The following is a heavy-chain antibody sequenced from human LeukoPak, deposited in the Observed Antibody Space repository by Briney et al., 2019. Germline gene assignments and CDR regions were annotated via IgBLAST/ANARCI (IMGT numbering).Heavy chain of an antibody. CDR3: ARIRDSGGYYFDC. CDR1: GGSISSYY. J-gene: IGHJ4*02. CDR2: IYYSGST. V-gene: IGHV4-59*01. D-gene: IGHD3-22*01. Sequence: PSETLSLTCAVSGGSISSYYWTWIRQPPGKGLEWIGYIYYSGSTNYNPSLKSRVTLSVDTSENQFSLKLTSVSAADTAVYYCARIRDSGGYYFDCWGQGTLVTVSS.